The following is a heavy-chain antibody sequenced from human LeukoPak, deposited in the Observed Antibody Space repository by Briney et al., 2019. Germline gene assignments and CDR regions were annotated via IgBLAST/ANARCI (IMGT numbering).Heavy chain of an antibody. CDR2: INHSGST. J-gene: IGHJ6*02. CDR3: ARGLRFLVV. D-gene: IGHD3-3*01. Sequence: PSETLSLTCAVYGGSFSGYYWSWIRQPPGKGLVWIGEINHSGSTNYNPSLKSRVTISVDTSKNQFSLKLSFVTAADTAVYYCARGLRFLVVWGQGTTVTVSS. CDR1: GGSFSGYY. V-gene: IGHV4-34*01.